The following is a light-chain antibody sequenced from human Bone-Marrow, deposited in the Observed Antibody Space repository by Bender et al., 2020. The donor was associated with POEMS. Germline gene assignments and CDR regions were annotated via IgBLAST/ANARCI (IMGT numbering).Light chain of an antibody. CDR1: SSDNF. CDR2: EGI. V-gene: IGLV2-14*02. J-gene: IGLJ3*02. Sequence: QSALTQPASVSGSPGQSITISCTGTSSDNFVSWYQQHPGKAPKLMIYEGIKRPSGVSDRFSGSKSGTSASLAITGLQSDDEAIYFCVAWDASLNGWVFGGGTKLTVL. CDR3: VAWDASLNGWV.